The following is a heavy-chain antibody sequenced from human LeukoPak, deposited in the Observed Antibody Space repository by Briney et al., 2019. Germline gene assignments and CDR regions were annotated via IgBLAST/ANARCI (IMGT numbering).Heavy chain of an antibody. D-gene: IGHD5-24*01. V-gene: IGHV3-7*01. CDR3: ARHRDTYFDY. J-gene: IGHJ4*02. CDR2: IKHDGSEK. Sequence: GGSLRLSCAASGFTFSSYWMTWVRQAPGKGLEWVANIKHDGSEKYYVDSVRGRFTISRDNAENSLYLQMNSLSAEDTAVYSCARHRDTYFDYWGQGTLVTVSS. CDR1: GFTFSSYW.